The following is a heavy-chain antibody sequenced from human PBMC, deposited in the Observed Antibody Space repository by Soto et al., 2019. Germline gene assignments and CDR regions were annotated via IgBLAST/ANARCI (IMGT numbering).Heavy chain of an antibody. V-gene: IGHV3-72*01. CDR3: ARSGSSTSCYDY. CDR1: GFTFSDHY. Sequence: EVLLVESGGGLVQPGGSLRLSCAASGFTFSDHYIDWVRQAPGKGLEWVGRTRNRAMTYTTEYAASVKGRFTISRDELKISLYLQMNSLKTEDTAMYYCARSGSSTSCYDYWGRGTLVTVSS. CDR2: TRNRAMTYTT. J-gene: IGHJ4*02. D-gene: IGHD2-2*01.